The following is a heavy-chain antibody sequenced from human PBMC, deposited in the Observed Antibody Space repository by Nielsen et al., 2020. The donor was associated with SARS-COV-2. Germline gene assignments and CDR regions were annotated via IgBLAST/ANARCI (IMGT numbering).Heavy chain of an antibody. D-gene: IGHD7-27*01. CDR2: IYHRGST. CDR1: GGSISSNNW. CDR3: ARDCSCGLGSSPSYYFDY. J-gene: IGHJ4*02. Sequence: SETLSLTCAVSGGSISSNNWWSWVRQPPGKGLEWIGEIYHRGSTNYSLSLKTRVTISVDKSKNQFSLELRSVTAADTAVYYCARDCSCGLGSSPSYYFDYWGQGTLVTVSS. V-gene: IGHV4-4*02.